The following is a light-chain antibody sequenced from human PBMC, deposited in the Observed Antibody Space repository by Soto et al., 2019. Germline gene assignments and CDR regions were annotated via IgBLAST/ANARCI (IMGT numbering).Light chain of an antibody. Sequence: DIQMTQSPSSLSASVGDRVTITCLASQDITNYLNWFQHKPGKAPKLLICDASNLETGVPSRFSGRGSGTDFTFTFSSLQPEDIGTYYCQQFDCFPLTFGGGTKVEIK. CDR2: DAS. J-gene: IGKJ4*01. V-gene: IGKV1-33*01. CDR1: QDITNY. CDR3: QQFDCFPLT.